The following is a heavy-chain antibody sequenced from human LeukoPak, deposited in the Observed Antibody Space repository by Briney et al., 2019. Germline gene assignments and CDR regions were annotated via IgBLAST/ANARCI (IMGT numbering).Heavy chain of an antibody. J-gene: IGHJ4*02. CDR3: TRDLTGTTWSENDY. CDR1: GLSVRGSY. V-gene: IGHV3-53*01. Sequence: GGSLRLSCVASGLSVRGSYMSWVRQAPGKGLEWVSVIYSGDRTYYADSVKGRFAISRDTSKNTLYLQMNNLRADDTAMYYCTRDLTGTTWSENDYWGQGTLVTVSS. CDR2: IYSGDRT. D-gene: IGHD6-13*01.